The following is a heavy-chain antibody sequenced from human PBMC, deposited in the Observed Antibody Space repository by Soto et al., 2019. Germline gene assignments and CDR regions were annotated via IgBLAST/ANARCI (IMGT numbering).Heavy chain of an antibody. CDR1: GGTFRSYA. V-gene: IGHV1-69*01. Sequence: QVQLVQSGAEVKKPGSSVKVSCQASGGTFRSYAISWVRPAPGPGLEWMGGIIPIFGTATYAQKVQGRVTMTADESTSTADTELSSLRSEDTAVYYGASRLGELSPFEYWGQGTLVTVSS. CDR3: ASRLGELSPFEY. D-gene: IGHD3-16*02. J-gene: IGHJ4*02. CDR2: IIPIFGTA.